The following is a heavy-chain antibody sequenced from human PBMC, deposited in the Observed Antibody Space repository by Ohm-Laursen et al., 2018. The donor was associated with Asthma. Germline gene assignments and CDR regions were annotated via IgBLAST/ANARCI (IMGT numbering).Heavy chain of an antibody. Sequence: SLRLSCAASGFTFSSYAMHWVRQAPGKGLEWVAVISYDGSNKYYADSVKGRFTISRDNSKNTLYLQMNSLRAEDTAVYYCARDFSNGSGWCGYWGQGTLVTVSS. D-gene: IGHD6-19*01. CDR2: ISYDGSNK. CDR1: GFTFSSYA. J-gene: IGHJ4*02. V-gene: IGHV3-30-3*01. CDR3: ARDFSNGSGWCGY.